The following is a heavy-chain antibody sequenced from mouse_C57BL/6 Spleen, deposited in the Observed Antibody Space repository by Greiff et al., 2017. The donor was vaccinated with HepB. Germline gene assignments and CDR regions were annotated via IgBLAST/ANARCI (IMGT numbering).Heavy chain of an antibody. CDR3: VAQLRLPNWYFDI. CDR1: GFSFNTYA. CDR2: IRSKSNNYAT. Sequence: EVQLVESGGGLVQPKGSLKLSCAASGFSFNTYAMNWVRQAPGKGLEWVARIRSKSNNYATYYADSVKDRFTISRDDSESMLYLQMNNLKTEDTAMYYCVAQLRLPNWYFDIWGTGTTVTVSS. V-gene: IGHV10-1*01. D-gene: IGHD3-2*02. J-gene: IGHJ1*03.